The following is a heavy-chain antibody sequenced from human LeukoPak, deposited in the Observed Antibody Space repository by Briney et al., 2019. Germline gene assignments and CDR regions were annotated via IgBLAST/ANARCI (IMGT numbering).Heavy chain of an antibody. CDR1: GFTFSSYW. D-gene: IGHD6-13*01. J-gene: IGHJ4*02. V-gene: IGHV4-39*01. CDR3: ARQGVQLAAAGDY. Sequence: GSLRLSCAASGFTFSSYWMSWVRQAPGKGLEWIGSIYYSGSTYYNPSLKSRVTISVDTSKNQFSLKLSSVTAADTAVYYCARQGVQLAAAGDYWGQGTLVTVSS. CDR2: IYYSGST.